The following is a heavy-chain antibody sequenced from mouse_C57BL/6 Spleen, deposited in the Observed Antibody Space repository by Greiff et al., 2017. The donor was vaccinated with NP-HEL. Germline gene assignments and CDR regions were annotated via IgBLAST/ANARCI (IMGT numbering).Heavy chain of an antibody. CDR2: IYPGDGDT. CDR1: GYAFSSSW. J-gene: IGHJ4*01. Sequence: VQLQQSGPELVKPGASVKISCKASGYAFSSSWMNWVKQRPGKGLEWIGRIYPGDGDTNYNGKFKGKATLTADKSSSTAYMQLSSLTSEDSAVYFCARSDYYGSSSRAMDYWGQGTSVTVSS. V-gene: IGHV1-82*01. CDR3: ARSDYYGSSSRAMDY. D-gene: IGHD1-1*01.